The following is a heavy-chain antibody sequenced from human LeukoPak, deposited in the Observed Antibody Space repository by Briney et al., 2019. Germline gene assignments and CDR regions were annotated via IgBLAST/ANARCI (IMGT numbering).Heavy chain of an antibody. CDR1: GYTFTSYA. D-gene: IGHD3-16*01. CDR3: ASATHRLRRFDGWISGY. J-gene: IGHJ4*01. V-gene: IGHV7-4-1*02. Sequence: ASVKVSCKASGYTFTSYAMNWVRQAPGQGLEWMGWINTNTGNPTYAQGFTGRFVFSLDTSVSTAYLQISSLKAEDTAVYYCASATHRLRRFDGWISGYWNQGTLVPFSS. CDR2: INTNTGNP.